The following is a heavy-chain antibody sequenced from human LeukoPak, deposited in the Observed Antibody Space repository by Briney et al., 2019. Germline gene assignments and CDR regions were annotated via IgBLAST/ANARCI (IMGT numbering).Heavy chain of an antibody. Sequence: GRSLRLSCAASGFTFSSYGMHWVRQAPGKGLEWVAVISYDGSNKYYADSVKGRFTISRDNSKNTLYLQMNSPRAEDTAVYYCAKAVSGNWGQGTLVTVSS. CDR1: GFTFSSYG. CDR3: AKAVSGN. V-gene: IGHV3-30*18. CDR2: ISYDGSNK. J-gene: IGHJ4*02. D-gene: IGHD3-3*01.